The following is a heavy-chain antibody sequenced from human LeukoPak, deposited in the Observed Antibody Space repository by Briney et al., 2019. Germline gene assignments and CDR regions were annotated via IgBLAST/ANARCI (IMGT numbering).Heavy chain of an antibody. CDR1: GFTFSNAW. CDR2: SRNKAYSYTT. J-gene: IGHJ4*02. D-gene: IGHD3-22*01. CDR3: ARASYYDSSGYVKDYFDY. Sequence: GGSLRLSCAASGFTFSNAWMNWVRQAPGKGLEWVGRSRNKAYSYTTEYAASVKGRFTISRDDLKNSLYLQMNSLKTEDTAIYYCARASYYDSSGYVKDYFDYWGQGTLVTVSS. V-gene: IGHV3-72*01.